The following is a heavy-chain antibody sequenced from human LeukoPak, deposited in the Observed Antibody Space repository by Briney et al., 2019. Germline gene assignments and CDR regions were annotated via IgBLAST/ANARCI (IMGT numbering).Heavy chain of an antibody. CDR3: ARERGSITTIVSSGMGY. D-gene: IGHD3-22*01. CDR2: ISGSGGST. CDR1: GFTFSSYA. J-gene: IGHJ4*02. V-gene: IGHV3-23*01. Sequence: PTGGSLRLSCAASGFTFSSYAMSWVRQAPGKGLEWVSAISGSGGSTYYADSVKGRFTVSRDTSKNTLNLQMNSLRAEDTAVYFGARERGSITTIVSSGMGYWGQGTLVTVSS.